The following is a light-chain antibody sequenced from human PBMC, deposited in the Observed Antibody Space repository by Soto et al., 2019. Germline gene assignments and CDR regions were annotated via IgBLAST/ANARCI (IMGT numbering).Light chain of an antibody. CDR1: QNIGYSY. CDR3: QQYNNWPPT. V-gene: IGKV3-15*01. Sequence: EFVLTQSPGTLSLSPGERATLSCRASQNIGYSYLAWYQHKPGQAPRLLIYGASTRATGIPARFSGSGSGTEFTLTISSLQSEDFAVYYCQQYNNWPPTFGQGTKVDIK. J-gene: IGKJ1*01. CDR2: GAS.